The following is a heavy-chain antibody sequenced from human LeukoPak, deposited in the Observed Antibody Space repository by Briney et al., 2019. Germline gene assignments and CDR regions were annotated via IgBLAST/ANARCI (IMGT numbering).Heavy chain of an antibody. CDR2: INAGNGDT. D-gene: IGHD6-19*01. CDR1: GYSFTSYA. Sequence: PWASVKVSCKASGYSFTSYAMHWVRQAPGQRLEWMGWINAGNGDTKYSQKFQGRVTITRDTSASSAYMELSSLRSEDTAVYYCARARYSSGWYLDFWGQGTLVTVSS. J-gene: IGHJ4*02. V-gene: IGHV1-3*01. CDR3: ARARYSSGWYLDF.